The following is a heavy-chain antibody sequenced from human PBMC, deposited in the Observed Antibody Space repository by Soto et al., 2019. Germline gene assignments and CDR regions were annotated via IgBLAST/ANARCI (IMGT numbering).Heavy chain of an antibody. CDR3: ARHPLFGVVIMGAFDI. J-gene: IGHJ3*02. V-gene: IGHV1-69*01. CDR1: GGTFSSYA. D-gene: IGHD3-3*01. CDR2: IIPIFGTA. Sequence: QVQLVQSGAEVKKPGSSVKVSCKASGGTFSSYAIIWVRQAPGQGLEWMGGIIPIFGTANYAQKFQGRVTITADESTSTAYMELSSLRSEDTAVYYCARHPLFGVVIMGAFDIWGQGTMVTVSS.